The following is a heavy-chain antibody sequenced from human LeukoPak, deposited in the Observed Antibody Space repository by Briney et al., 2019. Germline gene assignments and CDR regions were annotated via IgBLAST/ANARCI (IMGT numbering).Heavy chain of an antibody. Sequence: GASVRVSCKASGYTFTSYDINWVRQATGQGLEWMGWMNPNSGNTGYAQKFQGRVTMTRNTSISTAYMELSSLRSEDTAVYYCARGFRSGSYHRWFDPWGQGTLVTVSS. J-gene: IGHJ5*02. CDR2: MNPNSGNT. V-gene: IGHV1-8*01. D-gene: IGHD3-10*01. CDR1: GYTFTSYD. CDR3: ARGFRSGSYHRWFDP.